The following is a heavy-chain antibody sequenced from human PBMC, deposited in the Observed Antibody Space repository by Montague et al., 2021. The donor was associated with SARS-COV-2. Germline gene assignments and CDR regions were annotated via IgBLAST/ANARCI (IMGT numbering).Heavy chain of an antibody. J-gene: IGHJ4*02. V-gene: IGHV2-5*01. Sequence: PALVKPTQTLTLTCTFSGFSLSTPNVGVGWIRQPPGKALEWVAVIYSNDEKRYSPSLRNRLTITKDTAKNQVVLSLTYVDPVDTATYYCAHLIRYYDIFTGDAFDYWGQGSLVTVSS. CDR3: AHLIRYYDIFTGDAFDY. CDR1: GFSLSTPNVG. CDR2: IYSNDEK. D-gene: IGHD3-9*01.